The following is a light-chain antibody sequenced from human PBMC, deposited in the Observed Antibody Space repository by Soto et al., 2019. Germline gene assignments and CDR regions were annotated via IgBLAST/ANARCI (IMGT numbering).Light chain of an antibody. CDR1: QTISSW. V-gene: IGKV1-5*03. CDR2: KAS. Sequence: DIQMTQSPSTLSASVGDRVTITCRASQTISSWLAWYQQKPGKAPKVLIYKASSLKSGVPSTFSGSGSGTEFTLTISSLQPDDFATYYCQQYNSSLYTFVQGTKLEIK. CDR3: QQYNSSLYT. J-gene: IGKJ2*01.